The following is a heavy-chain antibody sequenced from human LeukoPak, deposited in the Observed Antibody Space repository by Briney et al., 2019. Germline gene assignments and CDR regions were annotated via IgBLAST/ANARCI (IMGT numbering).Heavy chain of an antibody. CDR1: GYTFTGYY. CDR3: ASGYCSSTSCNAFDI. CDR2: INPNSGGT. Sequence: ASVKVSCKASGYTFTGYYMQWVRQAPGQGLEWMGRINPNSGGTNYAQKFQGRVTMTRDTSISTAYMELSRLRSDDTAAYYCASGYCSSTSCNAFDIWGQGTMVTVSS. D-gene: IGHD2-2*01. V-gene: IGHV1-2*06. J-gene: IGHJ3*02.